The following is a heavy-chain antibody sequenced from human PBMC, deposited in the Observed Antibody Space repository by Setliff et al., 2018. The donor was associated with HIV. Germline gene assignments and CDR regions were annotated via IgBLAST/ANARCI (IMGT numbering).Heavy chain of an antibody. Sequence: GGSLRLSCAASGFRFDDYGMNWVRQVPGKGLEWVSIINWNGGSTGYADSVKGRFTISRDNARNSLFLQMNSLRAEDTALYYCATWGIVAVAGLHWGQGTLVTVSS. CDR1: GFRFDDYG. V-gene: IGHV3-20*04. CDR3: ATWGIVAVAGLH. J-gene: IGHJ4*02. D-gene: IGHD6-13*01. CDR2: INWNGGST.